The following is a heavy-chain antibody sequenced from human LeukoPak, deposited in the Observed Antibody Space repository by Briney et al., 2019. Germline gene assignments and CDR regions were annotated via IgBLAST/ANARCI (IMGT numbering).Heavy chain of an antibody. D-gene: IGHD6-19*01. CDR3: ARDLAVAGRGGDAFDI. Sequence: SETLSLTCTVSGGSISSSSYYWSWIRQPPGKGLEWIGYIYYSGSTNYNPSLKSRVTISVDTSKNQFSLKLSSVTAADTAVYYCARDLAVAGRGGDAFDIWGQGTMVTVSS. CDR2: IYYSGST. V-gene: IGHV4-61*01. CDR1: GGSISSSSYY. J-gene: IGHJ3*02.